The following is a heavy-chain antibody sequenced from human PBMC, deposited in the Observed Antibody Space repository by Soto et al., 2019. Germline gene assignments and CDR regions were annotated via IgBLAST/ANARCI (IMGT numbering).Heavy chain of an antibody. V-gene: IGHV1-18*01. J-gene: IGHJ4*02. D-gene: IGHD1-26*01. CDR3: ARLIVGATSVDY. Sequence: ASVKVSCKASGYTFTSYGISWVRQAPGQGLEWMGWISAYNGNTNYAQKLQGRATMTTDTSTSTAYMELRSLRSDDTAVYYCARLIVGATSVDYWGQGTLVTVSS. CDR1: GYTFTSYG. CDR2: ISAYNGNT.